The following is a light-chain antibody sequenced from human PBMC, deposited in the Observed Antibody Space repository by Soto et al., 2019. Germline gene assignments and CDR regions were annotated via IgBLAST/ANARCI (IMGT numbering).Light chain of an antibody. V-gene: IGLV6-57*04. J-gene: IGLJ2*01. CDR3: QSYDTNTVI. CDR1: SGSIASNH. CDR2: QND. Sequence: NFMLTQPHSVSEFPGKTVTISCTRNSGSIASNHVQWYQQRPGSAPTTVIYQNDQRPSGVPDRLSGSIDSSSNSASLTISGLKTEDEADYYCQSYDTNTVIFGGGTKLTVL.